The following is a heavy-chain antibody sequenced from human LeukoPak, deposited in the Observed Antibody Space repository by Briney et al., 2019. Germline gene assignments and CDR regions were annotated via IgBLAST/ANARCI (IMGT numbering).Heavy chain of an antibody. V-gene: IGHV1-69*06. J-gene: IGHJ4*02. Sequence: SVKVSCKASGGTFSSYAISWVRQASGQGLEWTGGIIPIFGTANYAQKFQGRVTITADKSTSTAYMELSSLRSEDTAVYYCARDSFPGSSGVDYWGQGTLVTVSS. D-gene: IGHD3-10*01. CDR3: ARDSFPGSSGVDY. CDR2: IIPIFGTA. CDR1: GGTFSSYA.